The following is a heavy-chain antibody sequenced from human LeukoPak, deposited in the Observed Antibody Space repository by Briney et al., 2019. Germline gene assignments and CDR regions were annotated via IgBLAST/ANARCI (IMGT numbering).Heavy chain of an antibody. CDR3: ARGPRDAFDI. CDR2: ISAYNGNT. J-gene: IGHJ3*02. Sequence: ASVKVSCKASGYTFTSYGISWVRQAPGQGLEWMGWISAYNGNTNYAQKLQGRVTMTRNTSISTAYMELSSLRSEDTAVYYCARGPRDAFDIWGQGTMVTVSS. V-gene: IGHV1-18*01. CDR1: GYTFTSYG.